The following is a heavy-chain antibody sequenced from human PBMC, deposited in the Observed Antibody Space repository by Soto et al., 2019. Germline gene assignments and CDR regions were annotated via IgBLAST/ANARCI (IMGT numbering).Heavy chain of an antibody. Sequence: GGSLRLSCAASGFTFSSYEMNWVRQAPGKGLEWVSYISSSGSTIYYADSVKGRFTISRDNAKNSLYLQMNSLRAEDTAVYYCARDRGVYYDSSGIDAFDIWGQGTMVTVSS. J-gene: IGHJ3*02. D-gene: IGHD3-22*01. CDR2: ISSSGSTI. CDR3: ARDRGVYYDSSGIDAFDI. CDR1: GFTFSSYE. V-gene: IGHV3-48*03.